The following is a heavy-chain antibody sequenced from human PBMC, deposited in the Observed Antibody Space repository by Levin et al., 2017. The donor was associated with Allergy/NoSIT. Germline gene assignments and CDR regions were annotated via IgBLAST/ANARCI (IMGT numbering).Heavy chain of an antibody. D-gene: IGHD4-17*01. Sequence: PSETLSLTCGVYGGSFSAYYWSWIRQPPGKGLEWIGEISHRGSTTYNPSLKSRGTISVDTSRNHFSLKLSSVTAAATAVYYCAVFSFRYGTFDIWGQGTVVTVSS. CDR3: AVFSFRYGTFDI. J-gene: IGHJ3*02. V-gene: IGHV4-34*01. CDR2: ISHRGST. CDR1: GGSFSAYY.